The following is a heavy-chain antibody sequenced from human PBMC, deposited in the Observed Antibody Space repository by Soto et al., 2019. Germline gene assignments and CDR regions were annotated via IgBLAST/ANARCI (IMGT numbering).Heavy chain of an antibody. J-gene: IGHJ5*02. D-gene: IGHD2-2*02. CDR3: ARLLLYSTSGRGWFDP. Sequence: DVQLVESGGGLVQPGGSLRLSCITSGFTFSKFWMSWVRQAPGKGLEWVANIKHDGSQSYYEDSVKGRFTISRDNAKNSLYLQVNSLRVDDTAVYLCARLLLYSTSGRGWFDPRGQGTLVTVSS. V-gene: IGHV3-7*03. CDR2: IKHDGSQS. CDR1: GFTFSKFW.